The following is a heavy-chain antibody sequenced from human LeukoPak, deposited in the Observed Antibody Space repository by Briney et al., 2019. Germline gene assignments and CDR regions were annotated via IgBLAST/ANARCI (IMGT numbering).Heavy chain of an antibody. D-gene: IGHD2-15*01. CDR1: GFTFSKHG. V-gene: IGHV3-30*02. Sequence: GGALRLSCAASGFTFSKHGMHWVRQAPGKGVEWVAFIRNDGSNSYYVDSVKGRFSLSRENSKTTVDLKMNSLRAEDTAIYYCSKDINSHCRGDCSDYWGEGDLVIVSS. CDR3: SKDINSHCRGDCSDY. J-gene: IGHJ4*02. CDR2: IRNDGSNS.